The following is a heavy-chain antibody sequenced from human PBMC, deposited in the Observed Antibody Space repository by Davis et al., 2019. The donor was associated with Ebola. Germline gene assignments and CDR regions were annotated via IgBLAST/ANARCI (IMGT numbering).Heavy chain of an antibody. CDR2: IYYSGST. J-gene: IGHJ3*02. CDR3: GRPRLAGRSNDAFDI. V-gene: IGHV4-39*01. CDR1: GGSISSSSYY. Sequence: PGGSLRLSCTVSGGSISSSSYYWGWIRQPPGKGREWIGSIYYSGSTYYNPSLKSRVTISVDTSKNQFALKLSSVTAADTAVYYCGRPRLAGRSNDAFDIWGQGTMVTVSS. D-gene: IGHD1-14*01.